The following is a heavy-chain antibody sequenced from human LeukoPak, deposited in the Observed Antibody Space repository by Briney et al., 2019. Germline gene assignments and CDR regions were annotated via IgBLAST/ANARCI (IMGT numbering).Heavy chain of an antibody. Sequence: SETLSLTCAVSGGSISSSNWWSWVRQPPGKGLEWIGEIYHSGSTNYNPSLKSRVTISVDKSKNQFSLKLNSVTAADTAVYYCARIPRYYDSSGYFDYWGQGTLVTVSS. CDR3: ARIPRYYDSSGYFDY. D-gene: IGHD3-22*01. J-gene: IGHJ4*02. CDR1: GGSISSSNW. V-gene: IGHV4-4*02. CDR2: IYHSGST.